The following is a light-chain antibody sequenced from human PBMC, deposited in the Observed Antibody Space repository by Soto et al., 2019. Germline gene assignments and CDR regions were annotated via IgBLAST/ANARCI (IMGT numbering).Light chain of an antibody. Sequence: EIVLTQSPGTLSVSPGERAILSCRDSQSMSSDYLAWYQQKPGHAPRLLIYGTSSRTTGIPDRFSGSRSGADFKLTISRLEPEDFAVYYCQQYGSSLMYTFGQGTKLEIK. CDR1: QSMSSDY. CDR3: QQYGSSLMYT. J-gene: IGKJ2*01. CDR2: GTS. V-gene: IGKV3-20*01.